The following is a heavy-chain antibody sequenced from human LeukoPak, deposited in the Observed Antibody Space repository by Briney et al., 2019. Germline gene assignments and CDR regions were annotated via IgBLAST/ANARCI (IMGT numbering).Heavy chain of an antibody. D-gene: IGHD5-24*01. V-gene: IGHV3-15*01. CDR3: TRRSTI. CDR1: GITLSDFW. Sequence: SGGSLRLSCAASGITLSDFWFSWVRQAPGKGLEWVARIKAKIHGETIDYAAPVRGRFTISRDDSRNTVYLQMNSLKFEDTAMYYCTRRSTIWGRGTRVTVSS. CDR2: IKAKIHGETI. J-gene: IGHJ4*02.